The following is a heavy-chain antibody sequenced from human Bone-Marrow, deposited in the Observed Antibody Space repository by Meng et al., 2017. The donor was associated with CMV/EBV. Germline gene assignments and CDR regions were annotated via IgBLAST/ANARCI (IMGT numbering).Heavy chain of an antibody. CDR2: IIPIFGTA. D-gene: IGHD3-16*01. CDR1: GGTFSSYA. J-gene: IGHJ3*02. CDR3: AREYYDSYGGAFDI. V-gene: IGHV1-69*05. Sequence: SVKVSCKASGGTFSSYAISWVRQAPGQGLKWMGGIIPIFGTANYAQKFQGRVTITTDESTSTAYMELSSLRSEDTAVYYCAREYYDSYGGAFDIWGQGTMVTVSS.